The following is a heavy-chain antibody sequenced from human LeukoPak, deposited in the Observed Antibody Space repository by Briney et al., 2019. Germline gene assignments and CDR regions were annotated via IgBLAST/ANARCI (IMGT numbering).Heavy chain of an antibody. CDR2: ISGSGGST. CDR1: GFTFNNFA. D-gene: IGHD1-26*01. Sequence: GGSLRLSCSASGFTFNNFAMLWVRQAPGKGLEWVSAISGSGGSTYYADSVKGRFTISRDNSKNTLYLQMNSLRAEDTAVYYCAKVEGLVVGAIGYWGQGTLVTVSS. J-gene: IGHJ4*02. CDR3: AKVEGLVVGAIGY. V-gene: IGHV3-23*01.